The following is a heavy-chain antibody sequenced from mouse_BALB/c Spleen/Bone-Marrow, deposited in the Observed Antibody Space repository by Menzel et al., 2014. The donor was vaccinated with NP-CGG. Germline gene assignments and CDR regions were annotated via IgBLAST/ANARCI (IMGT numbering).Heavy chain of an antibody. V-gene: IGHV5-12*02. CDR2: ISNGGGST. CDR1: GFTFSDYY. Sequence: EVNVVDSGGGLVQPGGSLKLSCATSGFTFSDYYMYWVRQTPEKRLKWVAYISNGGGSTYYPDTVKGRFTISRDNAKNTLYLQMSRLKSEDTAMYYCARHDGYRTWFAYWGQGTLVTVSA. CDR3: ARHDGYRTWFAY. J-gene: IGHJ3*01. D-gene: IGHD2-3*01.